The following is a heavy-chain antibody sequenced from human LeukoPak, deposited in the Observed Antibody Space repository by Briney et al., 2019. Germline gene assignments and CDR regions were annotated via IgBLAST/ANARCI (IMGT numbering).Heavy chain of an antibody. CDR3: ARDGGWLQTEGNWFDP. CDR1: GGSISSGSYY. J-gene: IGHJ5*02. D-gene: IGHD5-24*01. V-gene: IGHV4-61*02. CDR2: IYTSGST. Sequence: PSETLSLTCTVSGGSISSGSYYWSWIRQPAGKGLEWIGRIYTSGSTNYNPSLKSRVTISVDTSKNQFSLKLSSVTAADTAVYYCARDGGWLQTEGNWFDPWGQGTLVTVSS.